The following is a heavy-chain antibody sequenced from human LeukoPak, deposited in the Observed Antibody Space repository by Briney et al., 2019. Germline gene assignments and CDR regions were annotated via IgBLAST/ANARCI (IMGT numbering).Heavy chain of an antibody. CDR3: AKDDAWLQYND. Sequence: GGSLRLSCAASGFTVSINYMSWVRQAPGKGLEWVSGISPSGDIKYYVDSVKGRFTVSRDNSKNTLYLQINSLRDEDTAVYYCAKDDAWLQYNDWGQGTLVTVSS. CDR2: ISPSGDIK. CDR1: GFTVSINY. D-gene: IGHD5-24*01. V-gene: IGHV3-23*01. J-gene: IGHJ4*02.